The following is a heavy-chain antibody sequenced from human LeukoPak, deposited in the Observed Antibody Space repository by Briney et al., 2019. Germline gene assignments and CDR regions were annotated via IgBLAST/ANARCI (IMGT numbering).Heavy chain of an antibody. CDR2: INQDGSIK. Sequence: GGSLRLSCAASGFTFSNYWMSWVRQAPGKGLEWVANINQDGSIKYYVDSVKGRFTVSRDNAKNSVYLQMNSLRAEDMAVYYCARIGYSSSCTDYWGQGTLVTVSS. D-gene: IGHD6-13*01. V-gene: IGHV3-7*01. CDR3: ARIGYSSSCTDY. CDR1: GFTFSNYW. J-gene: IGHJ4*02.